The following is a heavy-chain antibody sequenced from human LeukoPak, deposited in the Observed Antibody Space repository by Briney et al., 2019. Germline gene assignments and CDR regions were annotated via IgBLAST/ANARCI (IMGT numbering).Heavy chain of an antibody. CDR1: GFPFSTYG. J-gene: IGHJ4*02. V-gene: IGHV3-21*01. CDR3: ARDLVL. CDR2: ISSSSTYI. Sequence: GGSLSLFCAASGFPFSTYGMMWARQAPGKGLEWVSSISSSSTYIFYADSVKGRFTISRDNAQNSLYLQMNSLRAEDTGVYYCARDLVLGGQGTLVTVSS. D-gene: IGHD3-10*01.